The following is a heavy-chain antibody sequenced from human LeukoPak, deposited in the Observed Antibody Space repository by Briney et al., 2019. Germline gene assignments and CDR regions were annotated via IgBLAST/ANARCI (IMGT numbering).Heavy chain of an antibody. CDR2: ISSSSSYI. D-gene: IGHD3-22*01. V-gene: IGHV3-21*01. Sequence: GGSLRLSCAASGFIFSSYSINWVRQAPGKGLEWVSSISSSSSYIYYADSVKGRFTTSRDNAKNSLYLQMNSLRAEDTAVYYCAREYYYDSRAPGAFDIWGQGTTVTVSS. J-gene: IGHJ3*02. CDR1: GFIFSSYS. CDR3: AREYYYDSRAPGAFDI.